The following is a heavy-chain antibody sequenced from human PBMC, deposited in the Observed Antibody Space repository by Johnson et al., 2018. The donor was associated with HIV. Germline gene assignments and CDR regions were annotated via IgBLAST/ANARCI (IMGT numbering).Heavy chain of an antibody. CDR2: ISSNGGST. CDR1: GFTFSSYG. CDR3: ARVRERWELLLSDGSDI. D-gene: IGHD1-26*01. J-gene: IGHJ3*02. Sequence: QVQLVESGGGVVQPGRSLRLSCAASGFTFSSYGMHWVRQAPGKGLEYVSAISSNGGSTYYADSVRGRFIISRDNSKNTLYLQMNSLRAEDTALYYCARVRERWELLLSDGSDICGQGTMVTLSS. V-gene: IGHV3-64*04.